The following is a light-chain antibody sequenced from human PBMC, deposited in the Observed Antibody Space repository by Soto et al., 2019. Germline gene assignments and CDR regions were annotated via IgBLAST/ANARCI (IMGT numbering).Light chain of an antibody. V-gene: IGKV1-5*01. J-gene: IGKJ1*01. CDR3: QEDDSHWT. Sequence: DIQMTQSPSTLSAFVGDTVTITCRAAQIIGSRLAWYQKKPGEGPKLLIYAASNLQSGVPSRFSGSGSGTEFTLTISSLQPDDFATYYCQEDDSHWTFGQGTKVEIK. CDR2: AAS. CDR1: QIIGSR.